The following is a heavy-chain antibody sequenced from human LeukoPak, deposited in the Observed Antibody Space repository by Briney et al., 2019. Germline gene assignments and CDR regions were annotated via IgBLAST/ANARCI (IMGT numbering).Heavy chain of an antibody. V-gene: IGHV4-4*07. D-gene: IGHD3-22*01. Sequence: PSETLSLTCTVSGGSISSYYWSWIRQPAGKGLEWIGRIYTSGSTNYNPSLKSRVTMSVDTSKNQFSLKLSSVTAADTAVYYCARDLSYDSSGYYYYNWFDPWGQGTLVTVSS. CDR3: ARDLSYDSSGYYYYNWFDP. CDR2: IYTSGST. J-gene: IGHJ5*02. CDR1: GGSISSYY.